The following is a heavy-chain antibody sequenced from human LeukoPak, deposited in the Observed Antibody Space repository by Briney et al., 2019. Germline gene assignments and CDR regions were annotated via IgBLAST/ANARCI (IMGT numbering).Heavy chain of an antibody. Sequence: ASVTVSCKASGYTFTSYGISWVRQAPGQGLEWMGWISAYNGNTNYAQKLQGRVTMTTDTSTSTAYMELRSLRSDDTAVYYCASPAATHYYSMDVWGQGTTVTVSS. J-gene: IGHJ6*02. V-gene: IGHV1-18*01. CDR2: ISAYNGNT. CDR3: ASPAATHYYSMDV. D-gene: IGHD2-15*01. CDR1: GYTFTSYG.